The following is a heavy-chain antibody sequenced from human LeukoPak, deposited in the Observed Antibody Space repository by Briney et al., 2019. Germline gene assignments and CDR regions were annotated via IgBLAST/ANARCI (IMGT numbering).Heavy chain of an antibody. J-gene: IGHJ4*02. CDR2: IIPIFGTA. V-gene: IGHV1-69*01. D-gene: IGHD3-22*01. CDR3: ARDQPYYYDSSGYHGGFDY. CDR1: GGTFSSYA. Sequence: SVKVSCKASGGTFSSYAISWVRQAPGQGLEWMGGIIPIFGTANYAQKFQGRVTITADESTSTAYMELSSLRSEDTAVYYCARDQPYYYDSSGYHGGFDYWGQGTLVTVSS.